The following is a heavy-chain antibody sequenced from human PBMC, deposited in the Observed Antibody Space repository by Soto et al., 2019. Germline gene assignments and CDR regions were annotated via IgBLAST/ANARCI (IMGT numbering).Heavy chain of an antibody. V-gene: IGHV4-30-4*01. D-gene: IGHD2-15*01. J-gene: IGHJ4*02. CDR3: ARASAYTATDFDY. CDR1: GGSISSGDYY. CDR2: IFYSGNT. Sequence: QVQLQESGPGLVKPSQTLSLTCTVSGGSISSGDYYWCWIRQPPGKGLEWIGSIFYSGNTHYNPAHRSPLTISVDTSKHQFSLKLSSVTAADTAVYYCARASAYTATDFDYWGQGTLVTVSS.